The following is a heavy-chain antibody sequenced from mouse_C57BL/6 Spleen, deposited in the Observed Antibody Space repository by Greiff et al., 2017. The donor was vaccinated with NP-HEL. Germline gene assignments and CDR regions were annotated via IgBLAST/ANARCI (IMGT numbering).Heavy chain of an antibody. CDR2: IHPNSGST. Sequence: QVQLQQPGAELVKPGASVKLSCKASGYTFTSYWMHWVKQRPGQGLEWIGMIHPNSGSTNYNEKFKSKATLTVDKSSSTAYMQLSSLTSEDSAVYYCARSQNYYGSSPHWYFDVWGTGTTVTVSS. V-gene: IGHV1-64*01. D-gene: IGHD1-1*01. CDR3: ARSQNYYGSSPHWYFDV. CDR1: GYTFTSYW. J-gene: IGHJ1*03.